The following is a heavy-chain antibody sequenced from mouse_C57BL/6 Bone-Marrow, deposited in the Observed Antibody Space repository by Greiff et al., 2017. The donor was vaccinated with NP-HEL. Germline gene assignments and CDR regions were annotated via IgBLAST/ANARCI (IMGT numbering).Heavy chain of an antibody. Sequence: EVHLVESGGGLVKPGGSLKLSCAASGFTFSDYGMHWVRQAPEKGLEWVAYISSGSSTIYYADNVKGRFTISRDNAKNTLFLQMTRLRSEDTAMYYCARPGYSYAMDYWGQGTSVTVSS. D-gene: IGHD2-12*01. CDR1: GFTFSDYG. CDR2: ISSGSSTI. V-gene: IGHV5-17*01. J-gene: IGHJ4*01. CDR3: ARPGYSYAMDY.